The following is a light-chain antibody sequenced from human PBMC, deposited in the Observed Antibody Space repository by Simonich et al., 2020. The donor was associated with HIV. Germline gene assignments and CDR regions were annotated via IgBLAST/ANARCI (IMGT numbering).Light chain of an antibody. CDR2: WAS. CDR3: QQYYSTPLT. CDR1: QSVLYSSNNKNYKNY. J-gene: IGKJ4*01. Sequence: DIVMTQSPDSLAVSLGERATISCKSSQSVLYSSNNKNYKNYLAWYQQKPGQPPKLLFYWASTRESGVPDRFSGSGSGTDFTLTISSLQAEDVAVYYCQQYYSTPLTFGGGTKVEIK. V-gene: IGKV4-1*01.